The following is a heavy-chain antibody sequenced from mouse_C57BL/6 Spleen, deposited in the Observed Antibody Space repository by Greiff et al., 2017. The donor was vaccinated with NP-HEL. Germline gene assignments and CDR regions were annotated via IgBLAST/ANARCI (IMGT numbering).Heavy chain of an antibody. Sequence: QVQLQQPGAELVRPGTSVKLSCKASGYTFTSYWMHWVKQRPGQGLEWIGVIDPSDSYTNYNQKFKGKATLTVDTSSSTAYMQLSSLTSEDSAVYYCARRDWDDFDYWGKGTTLTVSS. D-gene: IGHD4-1*01. V-gene: IGHV1-59*01. J-gene: IGHJ2*01. CDR3: ARRDWDDFDY. CDR2: IDPSDSYT. CDR1: GYTFTSYW.